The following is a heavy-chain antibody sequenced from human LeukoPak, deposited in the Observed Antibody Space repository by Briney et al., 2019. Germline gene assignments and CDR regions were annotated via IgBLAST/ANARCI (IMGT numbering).Heavy chain of an antibody. D-gene: IGHD1-26*01. Sequence: GGSLRLSCAASGFTFSSYSMNWVRQAPGKGLEWVSSISSSSYIHSADSVRGRFTITRDNAKNSLFLQMNSLRAEDTAVYYCARDEWGDAFDIWGQGTMVTVFS. V-gene: IGHV3-21*01. J-gene: IGHJ3*02. CDR1: GFTFSSYS. CDR2: ISSSSYI. CDR3: ARDEWGDAFDI.